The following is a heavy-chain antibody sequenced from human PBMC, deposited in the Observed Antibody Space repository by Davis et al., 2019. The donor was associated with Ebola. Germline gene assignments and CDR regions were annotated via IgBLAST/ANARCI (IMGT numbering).Heavy chain of an antibody. V-gene: IGHV3-73*01. CDR1: GFTFSGSA. D-gene: IGHD1-14*01. CDR3: TSTDRTFDY. CDR2: IRSKANSYAT. Sequence: GGSLRLSCAASGFTFSGSAMPWFRQASGKGLEWVGRIRSKANSYATAYAASVKGRFTISRDDSKNTAYLQMNSLKTEDTAVYYCTSTDRTFDYWGQGTLVTVSS. J-gene: IGHJ4*02.